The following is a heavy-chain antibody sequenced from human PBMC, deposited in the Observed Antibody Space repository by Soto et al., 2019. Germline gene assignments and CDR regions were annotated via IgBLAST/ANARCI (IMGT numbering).Heavy chain of an antibody. J-gene: IGHJ4*02. CDR3: ASQGKYCSSTSCYTSGLGY. V-gene: IGHV1-3*01. D-gene: IGHD2-2*02. CDR1: GYTFTSYA. CDR2: INAGNGNT. Sequence: GASVKVSCKASGYTFTSYAMHWVRQAPGQRLEWMGWINAGNGNTKYSQKFQGRVTITRDTSASTAYMELSSLRSEDTAVYYCASQGKYCSSTSCYTSGLGYWGQGTLVTV.